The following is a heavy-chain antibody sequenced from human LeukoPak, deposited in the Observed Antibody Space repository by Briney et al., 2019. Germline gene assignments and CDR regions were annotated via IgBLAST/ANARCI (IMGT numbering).Heavy chain of an antibody. J-gene: IGHJ4*02. CDR2: INPNSGGT. CDR1: GYTFTGYY. V-gene: IGHV1-2*02. Sequence: ASVKVSCKASGYTFTGYYMHWVRQAPGQGLEWMGWINPNSGGTNYAQKFHGRVTMTRDTSISTAYMELSRLRSDDTAVYYCARDRDPYYYDSSGSFDYWGQGTLVTVSS. D-gene: IGHD3-22*01. CDR3: ARDRDPYYYDSSGSFDY.